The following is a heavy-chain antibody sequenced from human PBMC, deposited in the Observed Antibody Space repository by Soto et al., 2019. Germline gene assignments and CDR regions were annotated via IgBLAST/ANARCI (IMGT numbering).Heavy chain of an antibody. CDR1: GGSISSYY. J-gene: IGHJ5*02. V-gene: IGHV4-59*08. Sequence: SETLSLTCTVSGGSISSYYWTWIRQPPGKGLEWIGYIYYSGNTNYNPSLKSRVTISLDTSKNQFSLKLSSVTAADTAVYYCARRSAAAGTNWFDPWGQGTLVTVSS. CDR3: ARRSAAAGTNWFDP. D-gene: IGHD6-13*01. CDR2: IYYSGNT.